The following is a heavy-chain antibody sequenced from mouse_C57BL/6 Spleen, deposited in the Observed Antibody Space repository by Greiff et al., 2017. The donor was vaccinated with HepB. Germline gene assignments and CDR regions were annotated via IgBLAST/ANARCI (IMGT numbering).Heavy chain of an antibody. J-gene: IGHJ3*01. D-gene: IGHD2-1*01. CDR3: ANSYGNYVAWFAY. Sequence: VQLQQSGPVLVKPGASVKMSCKASGYTFTDYYMNWVKQSHGKSLEWIGVINPYNGGTSYNQKFKGKATLTVDKSSSTAYMELNSLTSEDSAVYYCANSYGNYVAWFAYWGQGTLDTVSA. CDR2: INPYNGGT. V-gene: IGHV1-19*01. CDR1: GYTFTDYY.